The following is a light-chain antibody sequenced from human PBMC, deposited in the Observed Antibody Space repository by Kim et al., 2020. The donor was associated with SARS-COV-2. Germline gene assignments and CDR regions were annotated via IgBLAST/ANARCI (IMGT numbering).Light chain of an antibody. CDR1: QGHRKD. Sequence: VRDKVNHTCRSNQGHRKDLGWDEQNAWGAPKRLIYGASSLQSGVPSRFSGSGSGTEFTLTISSLQPEDFATYFCLQHNTYPITFGQGTRLEIK. CDR2: GAS. V-gene: IGKV1-17*01. CDR3: LQHNTYPIT. J-gene: IGKJ5*01.